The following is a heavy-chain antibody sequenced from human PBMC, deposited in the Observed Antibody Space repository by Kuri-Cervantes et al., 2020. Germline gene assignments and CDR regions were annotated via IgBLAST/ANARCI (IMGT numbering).Heavy chain of an antibody. J-gene: IGHJ4*02. Sequence: ASVKVSCKASGYTFTSYAMHWVRQAPGQRLEWMGWINAGNGNTKYSQKFQGRVTITRDTSASTAYMELSSLRSEDTAVYYCARKPVAGDYFDYWGQGILVTVSS. CDR2: INAGNGNT. CDR1: GYTFTSYA. V-gene: IGHV1-3*01. D-gene: IGHD6-19*01. CDR3: ARKPVAGDYFDY.